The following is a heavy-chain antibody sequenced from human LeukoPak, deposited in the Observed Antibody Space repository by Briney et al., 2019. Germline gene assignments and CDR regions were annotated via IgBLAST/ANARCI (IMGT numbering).Heavy chain of an antibody. CDR1: GGSISSYY. CDR2: IYYSGST. V-gene: IGHV4-59*01. CDR3: ARASIQEAAAGIAG. Sequence: PSETLSLTCTVSGGSISSYYWSWIRQPPGKGLEGIGYIYYSGSTNYNPSLKSRVTISVDTSKNQFSLKLSSVTAADTAVYYCARASIQEAAAGIAGWGQGTLVTVSS. D-gene: IGHD6-13*01. J-gene: IGHJ4*02.